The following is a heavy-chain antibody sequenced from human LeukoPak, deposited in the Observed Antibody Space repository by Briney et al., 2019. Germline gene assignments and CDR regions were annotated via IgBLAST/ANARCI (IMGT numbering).Heavy chain of an antibody. CDR1: GGSFNDFY. J-gene: IGHJ5*02. Sequence: SETLSLTCAVYGGSFNDFYWTWIRQPPGKGLEWIGQINHSGGTNYNPSLKSRVTLSVNTSKNQFSLKLTSVIAADTAVYYCVREANGDFDWLFPFDPWGRGTLVTVSS. D-gene: IGHD3-9*01. CDR3: VREANGDFDWLFPFDP. V-gene: IGHV4-34*01. CDR2: INHSGGT.